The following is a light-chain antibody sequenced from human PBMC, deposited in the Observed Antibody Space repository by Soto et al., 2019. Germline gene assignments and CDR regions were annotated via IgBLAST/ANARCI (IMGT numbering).Light chain of an antibody. CDR2: AAS. J-gene: IGKJ2*01. CDR1: QGISNY. CDR3: QKYVDAPKT. Sequence: DIQMTQSPSSLSASVGDRVTITCRASQGISNYLAWYRQKPGKVPKLLIYAASTLQSGVPSRFIGGGSGTDFTLTIRSLQPEDAATYYCQKYVDAPKTFGQGTKVEIK. V-gene: IGKV1-27*01.